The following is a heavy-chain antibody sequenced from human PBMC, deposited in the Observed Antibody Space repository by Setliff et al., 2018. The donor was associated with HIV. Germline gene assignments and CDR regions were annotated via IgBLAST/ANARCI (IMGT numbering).Heavy chain of an antibody. CDR2: VDYSGST. V-gene: IGHV4-59*11. Sequence: PSETLSLTCSVSGCSTNDQYFSWIRQPPGKGLEWIGSVDYSGSTKHNPSLNSRGTISLDASKNELSLKLTSVTATDTAVYYCARESAFFYYLDYWGQGTLVTVSS. J-gene: IGHJ4*02. D-gene: IGHD6-25*01. CDR1: GCSTNDQY. CDR3: ARESAFFYYLDY.